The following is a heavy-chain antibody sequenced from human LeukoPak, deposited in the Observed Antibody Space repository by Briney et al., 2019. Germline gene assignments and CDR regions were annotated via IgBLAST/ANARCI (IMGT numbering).Heavy chain of an antibody. D-gene: IGHD3-10*01. CDR1: GFTFSSYS. CDR3: ARDHYGSGSYKGD. V-gene: IGHV3-21*01. J-gene: IGHJ4*02. CDR2: ISSSSSYI. Sequence: GGSLRLSCAASGFTFSSYSMNWVRQAPGKGLEWVSSISSSSSYIYYADSVKGRFTISRDNAKNTLYLQMNSLRAEDTAVYYCARDHYGSGSYKGDWGQGTLVTVSS.